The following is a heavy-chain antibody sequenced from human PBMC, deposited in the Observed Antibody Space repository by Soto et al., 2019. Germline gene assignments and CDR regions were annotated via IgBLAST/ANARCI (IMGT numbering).Heavy chain of an antibody. J-gene: IGHJ4*02. D-gene: IGHD6-19*01. CDR3: ARRSSGGYFDY. CDR1: GFTFSSYA. V-gene: IGHV3-23*01. Sequence: EVQLLESGGGLVQPGGSLRLSCAASGFTFSSYAMNWVRQAPGKGLEWVSVISGSGGSTYYADSVKGRFTISRDNSKNTRYLQRNSLRAEATAVYYCARRSSGGYFDYWGQGTRVTVSS. CDR2: ISGSGGST.